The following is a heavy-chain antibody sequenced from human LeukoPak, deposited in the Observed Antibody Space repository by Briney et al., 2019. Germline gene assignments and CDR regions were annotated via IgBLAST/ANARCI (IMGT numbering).Heavy chain of an antibody. J-gene: IGHJ4*02. Sequence: SGPTLVHPTQPLTLTCTFSGFSLSTSAMRVSWVRQPPVKALEWLARIEWDDSKFYNTSLKTRLTISKDTSRNQVVLTMTNMDPVDTATYFCAREHVDTPMVLDFWGQGTLVTVSS. CDR2: IEWDDSK. CDR3: AREHVDTPMVLDF. CDR1: GFSLSTSAMR. V-gene: IGHV2-70*04. D-gene: IGHD5-18*01.